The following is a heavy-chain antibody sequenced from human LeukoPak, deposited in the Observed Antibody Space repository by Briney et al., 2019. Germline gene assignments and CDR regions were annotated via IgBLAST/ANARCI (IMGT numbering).Heavy chain of an antibody. Sequence: GSLKVSCAASGFTFSSYWMHWVRQAPGKGLVWVSRINSDGSSTSYADSVKGRFTISRDNAKNTLYLQMNSLRAEDTAVYYCAREVGATTGFDYWGQGTVDPVSS. CDR3: AREVGATTGFDY. D-gene: IGHD1-26*01. V-gene: IGHV3-74*01. J-gene: IGHJ4*02. CDR2: INSDGSST. CDR1: GFTFSSYW.